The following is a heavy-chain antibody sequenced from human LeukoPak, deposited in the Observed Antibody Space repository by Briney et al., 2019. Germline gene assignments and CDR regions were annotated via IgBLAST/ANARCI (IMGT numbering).Heavy chain of an antibody. CDR1: GYTFTGYY. CDR2: INPNSGGT. Sequence: ASVKVSCKASGYTFTGYYMHWVRQAPGQGLEWMGWINPNSGGTNYAQKFQGRVTMTRDTSISTAYMELSRLRSDDTAVYYCARSAEGLGVVVPAAIFYWGQGTLVTVSS. J-gene: IGHJ4*02. V-gene: IGHV1-2*02. D-gene: IGHD2-2*02. CDR3: ARSAEGLGVVVPAAIFY.